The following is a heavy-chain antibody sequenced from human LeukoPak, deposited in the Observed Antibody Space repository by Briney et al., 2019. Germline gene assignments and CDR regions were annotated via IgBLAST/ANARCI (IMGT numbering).Heavy chain of an antibody. J-gene: IGHJ6*03. CDR1: GFTFSNAW. V-gene: IGHV3-21*01. CDR3: ARLLGSGTLFNYYYYYMDV. Sequence: GGSLRLSCAASGFTFSNAWMSWVRQAPGKGLEWVSSISTGSSYIYYADSVKGRFTISRDNAKNSLYLQMNSLRAEDTAVYYCARLLGSGTLFNYYYYYMDVWGKGTTVTVSS. D-gene: IGHD1-26*01. CDR2: ISTGSSYI.